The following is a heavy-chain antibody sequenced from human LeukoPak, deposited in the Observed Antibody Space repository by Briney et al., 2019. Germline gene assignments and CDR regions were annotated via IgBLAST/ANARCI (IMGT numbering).Heavy chain of an antibody. Sequence: GGSLRLSCAVSGFTFSDTYMTWIRQAPGKGLESLSYISPSGTDISYADSVKGRFTISRDNSKNTLYLQMNSLRAEDTAVYYCAKDGDWLLNYYMDVWGKGTTVTISS. D-gene: IGHD3-9*01. CDR2: ISPSGTDI. CDR3: AKDGDWLLNYYMDV. CDR1: GFTFSDTY. J-gene: IGHJ6*03. V-gene: IGHV3-11*04.